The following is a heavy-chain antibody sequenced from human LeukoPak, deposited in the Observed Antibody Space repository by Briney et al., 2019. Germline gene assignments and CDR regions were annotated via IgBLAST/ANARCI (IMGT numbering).Heavy chain of an antibody. CDR2: IKQDGSEK. CDR1: GFTFSSYS. D-gene: IGHD1-26*01. J-gene: IGHJ6*03. Sequence: GASLRLSCAASGFTFSSYSMNWVRQAPGKGLEWVGNIKQDGSEKYYVDSVKGRFTISRDNAKNSLHLEVNGLRVEDTAVYFCARLASAIVGATYYYYYMDVWGKGTTVTISS. V-gene: IGHV3-7*01. CDR3: ARLASAIVGATYYYYYMDV.